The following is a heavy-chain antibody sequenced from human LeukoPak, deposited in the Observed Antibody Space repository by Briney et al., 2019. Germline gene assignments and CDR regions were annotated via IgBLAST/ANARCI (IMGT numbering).Heavy chain of an antibody. CDR3: AKGENDFWSGFSYMDV. V-gene: IGHV3-23*01. CDR2: ISGSGGST. Sequence: GGSLRLSCAASGFTFSSYAMSWVRQAPGKGLEWVSAISGSGGSTYYADSVKGRFTISRDNSKNTLYLQMNSLRIEDTAVYYCAKGENDFWSGFSYMDVWGKGTTVTVSS. J-gene: IGHJ6*03. D-gene: IGHD3-3*01. CDR1: GFTFSSYA.